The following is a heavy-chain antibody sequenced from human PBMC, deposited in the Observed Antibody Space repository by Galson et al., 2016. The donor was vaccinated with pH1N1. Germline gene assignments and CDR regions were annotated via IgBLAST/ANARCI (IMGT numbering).Heavy chain of an antibody. CDR2: ISTYTGNA. CDR1: GYTFTTYG. V-gene: IGHV1-18*01. CDR3: ASRRILKCSRGRCYLDS. D-gene: IGHD1-26*01. Sequence: SVKVSCKASGYTFTTYGIDWVRQAPGQGLEWMGWISTYTGNAKYAQKFQGRLTLNTDPFTNIAYMDLGSLTSDDTATYFCASRRILKCSRGRCYLDSWGQGTRVTVSS. J-gene: IGHJ4*02.